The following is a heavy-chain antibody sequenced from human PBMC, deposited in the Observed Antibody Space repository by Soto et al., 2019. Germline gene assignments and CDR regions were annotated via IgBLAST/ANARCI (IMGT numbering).Heavy chain of an antibody. J-gene: IGHJ4*02. Sequence: ASVKVSCKAAGDAFTSYAMHWVRQAPGQRLEWMGWINAGNGNTKYSQKLQGRVTITRDTSASTAYMELSSLRSEDTAVYYCVRPLEVTTVAGTLIYWGQGTLVSVSS. CDR1: GDAFTSYA. D-gene: IGHD6-19*01. CDR3: VRPLEVTTVAGTLIY. CDR2: INAGNGNT. V-gene: IGHV1-3*01.